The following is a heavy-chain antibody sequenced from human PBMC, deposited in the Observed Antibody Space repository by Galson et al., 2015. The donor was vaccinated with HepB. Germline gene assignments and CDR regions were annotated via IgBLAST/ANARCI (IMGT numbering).Heavy chain of an antibody. D-gene: IGHD5-18*01. CDR2: ISYDGSNT. J-gene: IGHJ6*03. V-gene: IGHV3-30-3*01. CDR3: AKAIHLWSYGPMDV. Sequence: SLRLSCAASGFNFSSYAIHWVRQAPGKGLEWVAVISYDGSNTHYADSVKGRFIISRDNSKNTQYLQMTRLRGEDTAVYHCAKAIHLWSYGPMDVWGNGTTVTVSS. CDR1: GFNFSSYA.